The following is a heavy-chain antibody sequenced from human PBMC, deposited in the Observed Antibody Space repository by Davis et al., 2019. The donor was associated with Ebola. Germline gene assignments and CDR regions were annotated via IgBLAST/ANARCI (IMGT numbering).Heavy chain of an antibody. CDR3: ARPYSSSRGWFDP. V-gene: IGHV4-30-2*04. D-gene: IGHD6-13*01. Sequence: SWIRQPPGKGLEWIGYIYQSGSTYYNPSLKSRVTISVDTSKNQFSLKLSSVTAADTAVYYCARPYSSSRGWFDPWGQGTLVTVSS. J-gene: IGHJ5*02. CDR2: IYQSGST.